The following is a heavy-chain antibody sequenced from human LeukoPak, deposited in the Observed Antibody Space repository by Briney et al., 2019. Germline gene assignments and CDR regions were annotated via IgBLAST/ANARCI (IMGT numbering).Heavy chain of an antibody. V-gene: IGHV4-4*07. Sequence: SETLSLTCIVSGGSIISSYWSWIRQPAGKGLEWIGRIYTSGSTKYNPSLKSRVTMSLDTSKNQFSLKLSSVTAADTAVYYCARGGGATTSFDYWGQGTLVTVSS. CDR2: IYTSGST. CDR3: ARGGGATTSFDY. CDR1: GGSIISSY. J-gene: IGHJ4*02. D-gene: IGHD1-26*01.